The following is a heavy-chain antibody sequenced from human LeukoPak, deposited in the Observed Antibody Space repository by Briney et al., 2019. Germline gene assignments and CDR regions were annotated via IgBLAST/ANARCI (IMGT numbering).Heavy chain of an antibody. CDR2: INGGGDAT. D-gene: IGHD2-2*01. CDR1: GFTFNNNA. V-gene: IGHV3-23*01. CDR3: ARCTASCYANAFDV. J-gene: IGHJ3*01. Sequence: PGGSLRLSCATSGFTFNNNAMSWVRQAPGKRLEGVSAINGGGDATEYADSVKGRFTISRDNSKNTLYLQMNSLRPEDTAVYYCARCTASCYANAFDVWGQGTLLTVSS.